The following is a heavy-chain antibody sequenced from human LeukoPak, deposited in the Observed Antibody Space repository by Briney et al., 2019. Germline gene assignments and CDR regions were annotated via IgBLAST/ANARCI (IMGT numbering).Heavy chain of an antibody. V-gene: IGHV1-2*02. CDR1: GYTFTGYY. CDR2: INPNSGGT. Sequence: ASVKVSCKASGYTFTGYYMHWVRLAPGQGLEWMGWINPNSGGTNHAQKFQGRVTMTRDTSISTAYMELSRLRSDDTAVYYCARVVGATDYYYYYGMDVWGQGTTVTVSS. D-gene: IGHD1-26*01. J-gene: IGHJ6*02. CDR3: ARVVGATDYYYYYGMDV.